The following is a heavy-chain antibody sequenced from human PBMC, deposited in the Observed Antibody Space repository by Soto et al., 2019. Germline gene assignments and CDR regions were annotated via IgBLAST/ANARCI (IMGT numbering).Heavy chain of an antibody. CDR3: EMASKWELLGYFYGMDV. Sequence: QVLLVQSGAEVKKPGSSTQVSCKASGGTFSTYAFTWVRQAPGQGFDWIGGVIPLFNTPDYAQKFQGRVTTTANESTSTVCLELSGLTSEDTAVYFCEMASKWELLGYFYGMDVWGKGTTVTVSS. CDR2: VIPLFNTP. CDR1: GGTFSTYA. D-gene: IGHD1-26*01. J-gene: IGHJ6*04. V-gene: IGHV1-69*19.